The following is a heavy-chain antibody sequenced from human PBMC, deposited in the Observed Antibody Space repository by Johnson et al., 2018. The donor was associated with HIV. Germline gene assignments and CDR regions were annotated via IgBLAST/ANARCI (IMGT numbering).Heavy chain of an antibody. J-gene: IGHJ3*02. D-gene: IGHD5-24*01. V-gene: IGHV3-30*18. CDR2: SSYDGTNK. CDR3: AKDRARGWLQFHDAFDI. CDR1: GFTFSDYY. Sequence: QEQLVESGGGLVKPGGSLRLSCAASGFTFSDYYMSWIRQAPGKGLEWVAVSSYDGTNKYYADSVKGRFTISRDNSENTLYLQMNSLRAEDTAVYYCAKDRARGWLQFHDAFDIWGQGTMVTVSS.